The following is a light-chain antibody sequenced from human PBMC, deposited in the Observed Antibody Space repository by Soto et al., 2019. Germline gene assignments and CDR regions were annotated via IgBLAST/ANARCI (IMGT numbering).Light chain of an antibody. V-gene: IGLV2-14*01. CDR3: SSYTSTSTPFV. CDR2: EDS. CDR1: SNDVGGYTF. Sequence: QSALTQPASVTGSPGQSITISCSGSSNDVGGYTFVSWYQQHPGKAPKLMISEDSNRPSGVSNRFSGSKSGNTASLTISGLQAEDEADYYCSSYTSTSTPFVFGTGTQLTVL. J-gene: IGLJ7*01.